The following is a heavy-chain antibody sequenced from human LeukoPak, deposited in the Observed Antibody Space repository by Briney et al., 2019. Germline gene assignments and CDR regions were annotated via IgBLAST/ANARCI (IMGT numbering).Heavy chain of an antibody. CDR3: ASSGYAKEIDY. J-gene: IGHJ4*02. V-gene: IGHV3-7*01. CDR2: IKQDGSEK. D-gene: IGHD5-12*01. CDR1: GFTFSSYS. Sequence: GGSLRLSCAASGFTFSSYSMNWVRQAPGKGLEWVANIKQDGSEKYYVDSVKGRFTISRDNAKNSLYLQMNSLRAEDTAVYYCASSGYAKEIDYWGQGTLVTVSS.